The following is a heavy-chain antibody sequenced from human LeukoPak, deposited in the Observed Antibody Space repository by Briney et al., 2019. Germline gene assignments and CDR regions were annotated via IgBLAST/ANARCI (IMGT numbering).Heavy chain of an antibody. CDR3: ARALVVAATLDY. CDR2: MYYSGNI. D-gene: IGHD2-15*01. CDR1: GGSITSSYY. Sequence: SETLSLTCSVSGGSITSSYYWGWIRQPPGKGLEWIGSMYYSGNIHYNPSLKSRVTISVGTSENQFSLKLSSVTAADTAVYYCARALVVAATLDYWGQGTLVTVSS. J-gene: IGHJ4*02. V-gene: IGHV4-39*07.